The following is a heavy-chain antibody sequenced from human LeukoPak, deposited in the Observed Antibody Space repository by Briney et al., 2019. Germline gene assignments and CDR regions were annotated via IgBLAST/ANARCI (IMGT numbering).Heavy chain of an antibody. CDR3: ARDGYNWGFDY. J-gene: IGHJ4*02. Sequence: SVKVSCKASVGTYSSYAINWVRQAPGQGLEWMGGIIPIFGTENYAQKFQGRLTNPTHESTSTAYMELSSLRSDDTAVYYCARDGYNWGFDYWGQGTLVTVSS. CDR2: IIPIFGTE. D-gene: IGHD5-24*01. CDR1: VGTYSSYA. V-gene: IGHV1-69*05.